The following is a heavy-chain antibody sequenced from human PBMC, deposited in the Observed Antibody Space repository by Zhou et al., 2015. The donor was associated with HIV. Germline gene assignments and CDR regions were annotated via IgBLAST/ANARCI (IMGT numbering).Heavy chain of an antibody. CDR1: GFTFSTYG. CDR3: AKDQVPARRSSFDS. V-gene: IGHV3-NL1*01. D-gene: IGHD2-2*01. Sequence: QVQLVESGGGVVQPGRSLRLSCATSGFTFSTYGMHWVRQAPGKGLEWVSAITSSGDKAYYADSVKGRFTISRDNSKNTLYLQMSSLRAEDTAVYYCAKDQVPARRSSFDSWGQGTLVTVSS. CDR2: ITSSGDKA. J-gene: IGHJ4*02.